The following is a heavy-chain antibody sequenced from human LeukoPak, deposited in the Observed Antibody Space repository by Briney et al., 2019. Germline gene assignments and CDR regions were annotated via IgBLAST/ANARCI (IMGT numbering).Heavy chain of an antibody. CDR3: AKASGSVIRSHADY. Sequence: PGGSLRLSCAASGFTFRNAWMSWVRQAPGKGLEWVGRTKSKTDGGTTDYAAPVKGRFTISRDNSKNTLYVQMDSLRAEDAAVYYCAKASGSVIRSHADYWGQGTLVTVSS. V-gene: IGHV3-15*01. J-gene: IGHJ4*02. CDR2: TKSKTDGGTT. CDR1: GFTFRNAW. D-gene: IGHD4-23*01.